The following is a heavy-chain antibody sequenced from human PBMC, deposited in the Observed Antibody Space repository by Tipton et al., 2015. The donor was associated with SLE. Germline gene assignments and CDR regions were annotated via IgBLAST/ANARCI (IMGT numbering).Heavy chain of an antibody. CDR3: ARGGSCSRTSCSPRYYYGMDV. Sequence: QSGAEVKKPGASVKVSCKASGYTFTSYGISWVRQAPGQGLEWMGWISAYNGNTNYAQKLQGRVTMTTDTSTSTAYMELRSLRSDDTAVYYCARGGSCSRTSCSPRYYYGMDVWGQGTTITVSS. V-gene: IGHV1-18*01. CDR1: GYTFTSYG. D-gene: IGHD2-2*01. J-gene: IGHJ6*02. CDR2: ISAYNGNT.